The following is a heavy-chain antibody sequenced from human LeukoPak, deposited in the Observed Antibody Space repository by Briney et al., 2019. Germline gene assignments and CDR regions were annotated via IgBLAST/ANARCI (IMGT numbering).Heavy chain of an antibody. CDR3: ARLGDYDSGSGGY. D-gene: IGHD3-10*01. J-gene: IGHJ4*02. CDR2: IYYSGST. Sequence: SETLSLTCTVSGGSISSGDYYWSWIRQPPGKGLEWIGYIYYSGSTYYNPSLKSRVTISVDTSKNQFSLRLSSVTAADTAVYFCARLGDYDSGSGGYWGQGTLVTVSS. CDR1: GGSISSGDYY. V-gene: IGHV4-30-4*01.